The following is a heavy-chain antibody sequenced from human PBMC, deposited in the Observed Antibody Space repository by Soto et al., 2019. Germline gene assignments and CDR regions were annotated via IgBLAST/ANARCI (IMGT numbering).Heavy chain of an antibody. Sequence: QVQLVQSGAEVKKPGSSVKVSCKASGGTFSSYAISWVRQAPGQGLXXMGGIIPIFGTANYAQKFQGRVTITADESXXXXXMELSXXXXXXXXVYYCARDKSGPTVAPSFGYWGQGTLVTVSS. CDR1: GGTFSSYA. J-gene: IGHJ4*02. CDR3: ARDKSGPTVAPSFGY. V-gene: IGHV1-69*12. D-gene: IGHD4-17*01. CDR2: IIPIFGTA.